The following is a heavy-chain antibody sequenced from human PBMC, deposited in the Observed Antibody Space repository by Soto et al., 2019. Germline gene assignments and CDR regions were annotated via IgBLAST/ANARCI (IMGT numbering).Heavy chain of an antibody. CDR1: GFTFTHVW. CDR2: IKRKTDGETR. D-gene: IGHD2-2*01. CDR3: AAARYCSSTTCPWAFDI. V-gene: IGHV3-15*01. J-gene: IGHJ3*02. Sequence: EVQLVESGGDSVKTGGSLRLSCEASGFTFTHVWMTWVRQAPGKGLEWVGRIKRKTDGETRDYAAPVKGRFTISRDDSKNTLYLQMNSLKTDDTAVYYCAAARYCSSTTCPWAFDIWGQGTMFSVSA.